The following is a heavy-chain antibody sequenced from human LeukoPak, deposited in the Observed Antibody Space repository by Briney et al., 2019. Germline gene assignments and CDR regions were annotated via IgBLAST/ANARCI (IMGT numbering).Heavy chain of an antibody. CDR2: INHSGST. CDR3: ARRWRLLRAFDI. Sequence: PSETLSLTCAVYGGSFSGYYWSWIRQPPGKGLEWIGEINHSGSTNYNPSLKSRVTISVDTSKNQFSLKLSSVTAADTAVYYCARRWRLLRAFDIWGQGTMVTVSS. D-gene: IGHD3-3*01. J-gene: IGHJ3*02. CDR1: GGSFSGYY. V-gene: IGHV4-34*01.